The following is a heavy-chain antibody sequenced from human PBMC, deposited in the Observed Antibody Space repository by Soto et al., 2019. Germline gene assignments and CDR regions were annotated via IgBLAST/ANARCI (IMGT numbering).Heavy chain of an antibody. CDR1: GFTFSSYA. CDR2: ISGSGGST. CDR3: AKWGRDDSSSYYDSVGAGGYFDY. V-gene: IGHV3-23*01. D-gene: IGHD3-22*01. Sequence: EVQLLESGGGLVQPGGSLRLSCAASGFTFSSYAMSWVRQAPGKGLEWVSAISGSGGSTYYADSVKGRFTISRDNSKNTLYLQMNSLRAEDTAVYYCAKWGRDDSSSYYDSVGAGGYFDYWGQGTLVTVSS. J-gene: IGHJ4*02.